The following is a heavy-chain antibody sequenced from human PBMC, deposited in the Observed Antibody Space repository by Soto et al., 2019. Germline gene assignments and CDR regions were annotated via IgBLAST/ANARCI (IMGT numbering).Heavy chain of an antibody. CDR3: IKDLTPGGADV. CDR1: GFNSHDYA. D-gene: IGHD1-26*01. Sequence: EVQLVESGGGLVQPGKSLRLSCVASGFNSHDYAMHRVRQVPGKGLEWVSGIYWSSNRIDYADSVKGRFTTSRDNAKNTLYLQMISLRVEDTASYYCIKDLTPGGADVWGKGTTVAVSS. V-gene: IGHV3-9*02. CDR2: IYWSSNRI. J-gene: IGHJ6*04.